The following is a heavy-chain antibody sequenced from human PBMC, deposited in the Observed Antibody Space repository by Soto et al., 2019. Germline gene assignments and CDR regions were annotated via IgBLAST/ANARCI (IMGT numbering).Heavy chain of an antibody. CDR2: IAVGSGYT. CDR3: AADATAWQQMVPSDY. J-gene: IGHJ4*02. Sequence: QMQLEQSGPEVKKPGTSVKVSCKASGFTFTSSAFQWVRQASGQRLEWIGWIAVGSGYTNYAQRFQDRVTLTRDMSTATTYMELSRLTSEDTAIYYCAADATAWQQMVPSDYWGQGTLVTVSS. D-gene: IGHD2-8*01. CDR1: GFTFTSSA. V-gene: IGHV1-58*01.